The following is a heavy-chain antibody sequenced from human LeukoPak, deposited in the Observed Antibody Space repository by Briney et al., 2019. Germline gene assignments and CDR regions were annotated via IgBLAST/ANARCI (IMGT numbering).Heavy chain of an antibody. J-gene: IGHJ4*02. V-gene: IGHV3-23*01. CDR3: AKDLGGYVGFDY. Sequence: GGTLRLSCAASGFTFSSYGMSWVRQAPGKGLECVSAISGSGGSTYYADSVKGRFTISRDNSKNTLYLQMNSLRAEDTAVYYCAKDLGGYVGFDYWGQGTLVTVSS. D-gene: IGHD3-16*01. CDR1: GFTFSSYG. CDR2: ISGSGGST.